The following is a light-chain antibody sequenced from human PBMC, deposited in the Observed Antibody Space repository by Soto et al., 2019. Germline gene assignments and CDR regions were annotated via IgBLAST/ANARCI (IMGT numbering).Light chain of an antibody. CDR1: QSVSSSY. CDR2: GAS. V-gene: IGKV3-20*01. CDR3: QQYGSSPPIT. J-gene: IGKJ5*01. Sequence: SPGERATLPCRASQSVSSSYLARYQQKPGQAPRLLIYGASSRATGIPDRFSGSGSGTDFTLTISRLEPEDFAVYYCQQYGSSPPITFGQGTRLEIK.